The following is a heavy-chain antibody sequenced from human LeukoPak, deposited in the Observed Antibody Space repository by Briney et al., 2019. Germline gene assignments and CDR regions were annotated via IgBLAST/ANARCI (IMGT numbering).Heavy chain of an antibody. CDR2: IIPIFGTA. J-gene: IGHJ6*03. CDR1: GGTFSSYA. V-gene: IGHV1-69*13. D-gene: IGHD1-7*01. Sequence: SVKVSCKASGGTFSSYAISWVRQAPGQGLEWMGGIIPIFGTANYAQKFQGRVTITADESTSTAYMELSSLRSEDTAVYYCARVLNYDYYYYYYMDGWGKGTTVTVSS. CDR3: ARVLNYDYYYYYYMDG.